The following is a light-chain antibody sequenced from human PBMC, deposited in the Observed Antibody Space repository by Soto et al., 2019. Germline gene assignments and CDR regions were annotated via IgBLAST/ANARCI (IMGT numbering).Light chain of an antibody. CDR3: QQYNNWPRT. CDR1: QSVSSN. CDR2: GAS. V-gene: IGKV3D-15*01. J-gene: IGKJ1*01. Sequence: EIVMTQSPPTLSVSQGERATLSCRASQSVSSNLAWYQQKPGQAPRLLIYGASTRATGIPARFSGSGSGTEFTLTISSLHSEDFAVYCCQQYNNWPRTFGQGTKVDIK.